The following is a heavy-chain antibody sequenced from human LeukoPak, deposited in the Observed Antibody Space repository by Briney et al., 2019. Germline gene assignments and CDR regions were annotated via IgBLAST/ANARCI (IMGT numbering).Heavy chain of an antibody. V-gene: IGHV4-39*01. CDR2: IYYSGST. D-gene: IGHD3-22*01. J-gene: IGHJ4*02. CDR3: ARQRAVVVTD. CDR1: GGSISSSSYY. Sequence: SETLSLTCTVSGGSISSSSYYWGWIRQPPGKGLEWIGSIYYSGSTYYNPSLKSRVTISVDTSKNQFSLKLSSVTAADTAVYYCARQRAVVVTDWGQGTLVTVSS.